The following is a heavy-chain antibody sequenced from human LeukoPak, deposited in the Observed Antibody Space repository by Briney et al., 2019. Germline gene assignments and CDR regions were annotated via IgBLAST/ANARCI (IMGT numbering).Heavy chain of an antibody. CDR3: ARDLDWGAFDA. D-gene: IGHD3-9*01. J-gene: IGHJ5*02. CDR1: GFSFSSYE. V-gene: IGHV3-23*01. Sequence: GGSLRLSCAASGFSFSSYEMNWVRQAPGKGLEWVSGISPSGSILYYADSVKGRFTISRDNSENTVSLQMNSLRAEDTALYYCARDLDWGAFDAWGQGTLVTVSS. CDR2: ISPSGSIL.